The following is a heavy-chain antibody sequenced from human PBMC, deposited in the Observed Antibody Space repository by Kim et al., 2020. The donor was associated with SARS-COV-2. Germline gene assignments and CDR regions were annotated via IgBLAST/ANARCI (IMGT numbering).Heavy chain of an antibody. CDR1: GGSISSSSYY. CDR2: INYSGKT. CDR3: ARSRNSNYEY. Sequence: SETLSLTCTVSGGSISSSSYYWGWIRQPPGKGLEWIGSINYSGKTYYNPYLKSRLTISVDTSENQFSLKLNSVTAADTAVYFCARSRNSNYEYWGQRTLVTVSS. V-gene: IGHV4-39*01. J-gene: IGHJ4*02. D-gene: IGHD4-4*01.